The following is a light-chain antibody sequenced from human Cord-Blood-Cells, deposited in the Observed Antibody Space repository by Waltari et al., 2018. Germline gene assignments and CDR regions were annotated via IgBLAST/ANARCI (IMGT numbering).Light chain of an antibody. CDR1: QSISSW. V-gene: IGKV1-5*03. CDR3: QQYNSYWT. J-gene: IGKJ1*01. CDR2: KAS. Sequence: DIQMTQSPYTLSASVGDRVTITCRASQSISSWLAWYQQKPGKAPKLLIYKASSLESGVPSMFSGSGSGTEFTLTISSLQPDDFATYYCQQYNSYWTFGQGTKVEIK.